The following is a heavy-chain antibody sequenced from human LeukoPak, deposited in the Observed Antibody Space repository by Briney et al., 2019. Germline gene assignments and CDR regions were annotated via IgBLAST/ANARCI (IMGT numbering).Heavy chain of an antibody. CDR2: IYYSGST. D-gene: IGHD3-22*01. CDR1: GGSISSYY. Sequence: SETLSLTCTVSGGSISSYYWSWIRQPPGKGLEWIGYIYYSGSTNYNPSLKSRVTISVDTSKNQFSLKLSSVTAADTAVYYCARRAYYDSSGYYREDAFDIWGQGTVVTVSS. J-gene: IGHJ3*02. V-gene: IGHV4-59*08. CDR3: ARRAYYDSSGYYREDAFDI.